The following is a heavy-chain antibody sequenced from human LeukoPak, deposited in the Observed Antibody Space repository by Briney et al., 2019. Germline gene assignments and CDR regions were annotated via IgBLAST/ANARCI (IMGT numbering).Heavy chain of an antibody. CDR2: SDSDGST. J-gene: IGHJ4*02. CDR1: GFTFSSYA. CDR3: ASTTVILYYFDY. Sequence: GGSLRLSCAASGFTFSSYAMSWVRQAPGKGLEWVSGSDSDGSTYYADSVKGRFTISRDNSKNTLYLQMNSLRAEDTAVYYCASTTVILYYFDYWGQGTLVTVSS. V-gene: IGHV3-23*01. D-gene: IGHD4-17*01.